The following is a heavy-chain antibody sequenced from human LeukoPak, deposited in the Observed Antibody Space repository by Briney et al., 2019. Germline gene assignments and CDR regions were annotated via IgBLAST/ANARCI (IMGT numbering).Heavy chain of an antibody. V-gene: IGHV1-69*13. CDR3: ARGRGAAAAPGYFAY. Sequence: SVKLSCKASGVTFSSYYISWIRQAPGQGLEWMSDIITIIGTANYAQKFQGRVTITADESTSTAYMELSSLRSEDTAVYYCARGRGAAAAPGYFAYWGQATLVTVSA. CDR1: GVTFSSYY. CDR2: IITIIGTA. D-gene: IGHD6-13*01. J-gene: IGHJ4*02.